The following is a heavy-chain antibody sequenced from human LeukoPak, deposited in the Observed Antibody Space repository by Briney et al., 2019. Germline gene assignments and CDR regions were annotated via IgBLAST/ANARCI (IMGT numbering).Heavy chain of an antibody. V-gene: IGHV4-59*08. Sequence: SETLSLTCTVSGGSISSYYWSWIRQPPGKGLEWIGYIYYSGSTNYNPSLKSRVTTSVDTSKNQFSLKLSSVTAADTAVYYCARCTITPYYFDYWGQGTLVTVSS. CDR2: IYYSGST. J-gene: IGHJ4*02. CDR3: ARCTITPYYFDY. CDR1: GGSISSYY. D-gene: IGHD5-12*01.